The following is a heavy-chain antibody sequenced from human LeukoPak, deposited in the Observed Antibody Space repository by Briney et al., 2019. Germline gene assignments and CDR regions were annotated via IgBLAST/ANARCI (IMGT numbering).Heavy chain of an antibody. J-gene: IGHJ6*02. Sequence: GGSLRLSCAASGFTVSSNYMSWVRQAPGKGLEWVSYISNIDSTIHYADFVKGRFTISRDNAQNSLYLQMSSLRAEDTAVYYCARVEDDFGDHYFGMDVWGQGTTVTVSS. CDR1: GFTVSSNY. CDR3: ARVEDDFGDHYFGMDV. V-gene: IGHV3-11*04. D-gene: IGHD4-17*01. CDR2: ISNIDSTI.